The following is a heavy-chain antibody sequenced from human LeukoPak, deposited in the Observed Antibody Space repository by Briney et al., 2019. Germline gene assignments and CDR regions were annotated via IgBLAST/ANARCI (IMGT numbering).Heavy chain of an antibody. CDR1: GFTFSSYS. Sequence: GVSLRLSCAASGFTFSSYSMNWVRQAPGKGLEWVSSISSSSSYIYYADSVKGRFTISRDNAKNSLYLQMNSLRAEDTAVYYCAREPLIAVAGGGDYWGQGTLVTVSS. D-gene: IGHD6-19*01. V-gene: IGHV3-21*01. CDR2: ISSSSSYI. J-gene: IGHJ4*02. CDR3: AREPLIAVAGGGDY.